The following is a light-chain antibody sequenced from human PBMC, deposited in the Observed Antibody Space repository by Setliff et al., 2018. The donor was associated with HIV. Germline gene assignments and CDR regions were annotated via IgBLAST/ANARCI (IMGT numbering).Light chain of an antibody. CDR1: SSDVGRYKY. CDR2: DVT. CDR3: CSYAGSYTYVV. Sequence: QSVMAQPRSVSGSPGQSVTISCTGTSSDVGRYKYVSWYQQHPGKAPTLMLYDVTKRPSGVPDRFSGSKSGNTASLTISGLQAEDEADYYCCSYAGSYTYVVFGGGTKVTVL. V-gene: IGLV2-11*01. J-gene: IGLJ2*01.